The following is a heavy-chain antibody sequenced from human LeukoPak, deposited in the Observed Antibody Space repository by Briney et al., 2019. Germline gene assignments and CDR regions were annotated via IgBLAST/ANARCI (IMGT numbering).Heavy chain of an antibody. CDR2: FDPSDSYT. CDR1: GYRFTSYW. J-gene: IGHJ4*02. D-gene: IGHD3-9*01. Sequence: GESLKISCKGSGYRFTSYWISWVRQMPGKGLEWMGRFDPSDSYTSYSPSFQGHVTISADMSVTTAYLQWSSLQASDTAMYYCARHTDLTTFDYWGQGTLVTVSS. V-gene: IGHV5-10-1*01. CDR3: ARHTDLTTFDY.